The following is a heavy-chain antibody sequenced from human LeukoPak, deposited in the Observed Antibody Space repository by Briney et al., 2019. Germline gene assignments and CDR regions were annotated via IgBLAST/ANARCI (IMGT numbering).Heavy chain of an antibody. V-gene: IGHV3-23*01. CDR2: ISGSGGST. J-gene: IGHJ4*02. CDR3: EKGMRLILEY. CDR1: GFTFSSYA. Sequence: PGGSLRLSCAASGFTFSSYAMSWVRQAPGKGLEWVSAISGSGGSTYHADSVKCRFTISRDNSKNTLYLQMNSLRADDTAVYYCEKGMRLILEYWGQGTLVTVSS. D-gene: IGHD3-16*01.